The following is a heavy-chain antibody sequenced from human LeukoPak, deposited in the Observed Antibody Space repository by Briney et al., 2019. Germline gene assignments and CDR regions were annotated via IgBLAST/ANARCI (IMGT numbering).Heavy chain of an antibody. CDR3: ARAGEYYYDNSGYYPNDAFDI. CDR1: GGSISSGGYS. J-gene: IGHJ3*02. D-gene: IGHD3-22*01. CDR2: IYQNGST. V-gene: IGHV4-30-2*01. Sequence: SQTLSLTCAVSGGSISSGGYSWSWIRQPPGKGLEWIGYIYQNGSTYYNPSLKSRVTISVDRSKGQFSLKLSSVTAADTAVYYCARAGEYYYDNSGYYPNDAFDIWGQGTMVTVSS.